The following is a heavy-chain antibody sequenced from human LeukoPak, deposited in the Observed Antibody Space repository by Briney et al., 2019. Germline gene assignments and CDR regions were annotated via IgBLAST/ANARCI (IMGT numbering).Heavy chain of an antibody. V-gene: IGHV1-46*01. CDR2: INPSGGST. Sequence: GASAKVSCTVSGSSLSELSLYWVRQAPGQGLEWTGIINPSGGSTSYAQKFQGRVTMTRDMSTSTVYMELSSLRSEDTAVYYCARVSKLRSRGLDPWGQGTLVTVSS. D-gene: IGHD4-23*01. CDR1: GSSLSELS. CDR3: ARVSKLRSRGLDP. J-gene: IGHJ5*02.